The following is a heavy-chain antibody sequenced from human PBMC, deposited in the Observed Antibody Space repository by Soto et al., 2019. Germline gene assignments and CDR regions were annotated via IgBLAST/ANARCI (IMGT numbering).Heavy chain of an antibody. Sequence: GGSLRLSCAASGFTFSNAWMSWVRQAPGKGLEWVGRIKSKTDGGTTDYAAPVKGRFTISRDDSKNTLYLQMNSLKTEDTAVYYCTTGGVVAATVLYYYYYYMDVWGKGTTVTVSS. CDR3: TTGGVVAATVLYYYYYYMDV. CDR2: IKSKTDGGTT. V-gene: IGHV3-15*01. D-gene: IGHD2-15*01. CDR1: GFTFSNAW. J-gene: IGHJ6*03.